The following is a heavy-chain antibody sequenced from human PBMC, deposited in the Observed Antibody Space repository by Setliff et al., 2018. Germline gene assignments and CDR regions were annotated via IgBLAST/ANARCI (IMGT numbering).Heavy chain of an antibody. D-gene: IGHD1-26*01. CDR1: GYTFTSYG. CDR2: ISVYNGNT. Sequence: ASVKVSCKASGYTFTSYGFSWVRQAPGQGLEWMGGISVYNGNTNYGQKYQGRVAMTTDTSTNTVYMELRSLRSDDTAAYFCVREYSGGGLTWGQGTMVTVSS. J-gene: IGHJ3*01. CDR3: VREYSGGGLT. V-gene: IGHV1-18*01.